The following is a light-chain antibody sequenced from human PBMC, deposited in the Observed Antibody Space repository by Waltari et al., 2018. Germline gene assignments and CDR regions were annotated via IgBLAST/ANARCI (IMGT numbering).Light chain of an antibody. V-gene: IGLV2-11*01. J-gene: IGLJ2*01. CDR1: SSDVGCYNS. CDR2: DVS. Sequence: QSALTQPRSVSGSPGQSVTISCTGTSSDVGCYNSVSWSQQPPGNAPKLMMYDVSKRPSGVPDRFSGSKSGNTASLTISGLQAEDEADYYCCSYAGSHVVFGGGTKLTVL. CDR3: CSYAGSHVV.